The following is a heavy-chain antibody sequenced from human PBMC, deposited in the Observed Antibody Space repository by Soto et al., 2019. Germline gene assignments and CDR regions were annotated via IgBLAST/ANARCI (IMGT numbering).Heavy chain of an antibody. V-gene: IGHV3-23*01. Sequence: GGSLRLSCAASGFAFSSFAMSWVRQAPGKGLEWVSAISGDGGATFYADSVNGRFTISRDNSEKTLFLQMTSLRAEDTAVYYCAKQWQGFQQLRFTDFWGHGTLVTVSS. J-gene: IGHJ4*01. CDR2: ISGDGGAT. D-gene: IGHD3-3*01. CDR3: AKQWQGFQQLRFTDF. CDR1: GFAFSSFA.